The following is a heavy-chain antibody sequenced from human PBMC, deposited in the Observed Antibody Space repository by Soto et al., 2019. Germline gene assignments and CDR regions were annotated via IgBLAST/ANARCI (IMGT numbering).Heavy chain of an antibody. V-gene: IGHV1-69*06. CDR1: GGTFSSYA. CDR2: IVPIFGTA. Sequence: SVKVSCKASGGTFSSYAISWVRQAPGQGLEWMGGIVPIFGTANYAQKFQGRVTITADKSTSTAYMELSSLRSEDTAVYYCARGGEYSSSSLYYFDYWGQGTQVTVSS. J-gene: IGHJ4*02. CDR3: ARGGEYSSSSLYYFDY. D-gene: IGHD6-6*01.